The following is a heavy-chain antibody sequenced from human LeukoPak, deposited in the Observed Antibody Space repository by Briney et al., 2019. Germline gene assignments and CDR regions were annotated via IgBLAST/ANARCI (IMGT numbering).Heavy chain of an antibody. J-gene: IGHJ5*02. CDR2: IYYSGST. CDR1: AGSSSSYY. Sequence: KPSETLSLTCTVSAGSSSSYYWSWIRQPPGKGLEWIGYIYYSGSTNYNPSLKSRVTISVDTSKNQFSLKLSSVTAADTAVYYCARAAVYYYDSSGYPTGWFDPWGQRTLVTVSS. D-gene: IGHD3-22*01. V-gene: IGHV4-59*01. CDR3: ARAAVYYYDSSGYPTGWFDP.